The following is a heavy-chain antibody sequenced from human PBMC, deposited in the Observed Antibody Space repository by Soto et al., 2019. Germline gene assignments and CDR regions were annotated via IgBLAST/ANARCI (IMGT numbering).Heavy chain of an antibody. CDR2: IYHSGST. D-gene: IGHD6-6*01. CDR3: ASRRIAAAIFDC. CDR1: GGSISSSNW. J-gene: IGHJ4*02. Sequence: PSETLSLTCAVSGGSISSSNWWSWVRQPPGKGLEWIGEIYHSGSTNYNPSLKSRVTISVDKSKNQFSLKLSSVTAADTAVYECASRRIAAAIFDCWGQGTLVTVSS. V-gene: IGHV4-4*02.